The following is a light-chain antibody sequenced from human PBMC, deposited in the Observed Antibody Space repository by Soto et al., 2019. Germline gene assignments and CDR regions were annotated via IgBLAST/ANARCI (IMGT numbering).Light chain of an antibody. J-gene: IGKJ2*01. CDR2: RAS. V-gene: IGKV3-20*01. Sequence: ETVWTQSPGTLYLSPGERATLSCRARQSVSGRYLAWYQKKPGQAPRLLFYRASSTATGIPDRFSGSGSWTEYSLTIRGLEPEYCAGYYCHQYGRSPQMYTFGQGTKLEFK. CDR1: QSVSGRY. CDR3: HQYGRSPQMYT.